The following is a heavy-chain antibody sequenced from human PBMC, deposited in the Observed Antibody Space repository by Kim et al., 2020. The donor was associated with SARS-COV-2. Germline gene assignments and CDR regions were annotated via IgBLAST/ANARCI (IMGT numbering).Heavy chain of an antibody. CDR1: GFTFSSYA. J-gene: IGHJ4*02. CDR2: ISGSGGST. V-gene: IGHV3-23*01. CDR3: AKNLGYCSSTSCYMGGDY. D-gene: IGHD2-2*02. Sequence: GGSLRLSCAASGFTFSSYAMSWVRQAPGKGLEWVSAISGSGGSTYYADSVKGRFTISRDNSKNTLYLQMNSLRAEDTAVYYCAKNLGYCSSTSCYMGGDYWGQGTLVTVSS.